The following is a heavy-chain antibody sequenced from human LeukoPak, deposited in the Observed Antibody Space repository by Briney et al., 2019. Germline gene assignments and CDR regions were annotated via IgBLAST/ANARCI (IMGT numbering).Heavy chain of an antibody. D-gene: IGHD5-24*01. V-gene: IGHV4-39*01. CDR2: IYYSGTT. J-gene: IGHJ4*02. Sequence: PSETLSLTCTVSDGSVSSVGYYWGWIRQPPGKGLEWIGSIYYSGTTYYNPSLASRVTIFVDTSKNQFSLRLSSVTAADTAVYYCARRDQAIDYWGQGTLVPVSS. CDR1: DGSVSSVGYY. CDR3: ARRDQAIDY.